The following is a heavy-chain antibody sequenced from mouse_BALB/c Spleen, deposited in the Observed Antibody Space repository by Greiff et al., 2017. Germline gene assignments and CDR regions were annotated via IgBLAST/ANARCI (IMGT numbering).Heavy chain of an antibody. CDR3: ARGTATDYAMDY. J-gene: IGHJ4*01. Sequence: EVKVVESGGGLVKPGGSLKLSCAASGFTFSDYYMYWVRQTPEKRLEWVATISDGGSYTYYPDSVKGRFTISRDNAKNNLYLQMSSLKSEDTAMYYCARGTATDYAMDYWGQGTSVTVSS. V-gene: IGHV5-4*02. D-gene: IGHD1-2*01. CDR2: ISDGGSYT. CDR1: GFTFSDYY.